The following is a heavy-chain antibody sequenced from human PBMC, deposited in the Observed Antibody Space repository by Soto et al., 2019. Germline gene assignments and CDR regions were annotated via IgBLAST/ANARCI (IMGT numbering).Heavy chain of an antibody. D-gene: IGHD5-18*01. CDR3: VRGVDSYGQGLDY. J-gene: IGHJ4*02. CDR2: IWYDGGDE. V-gene: IGHV3-33*01. CDR1: RFTFSTYG. Sequence: QVQLVESGGGVVQPGRSLRLSCAASRFTFSTYGMHWVRQAPGKGLEWVAVIWYDGGDEYYGDSVKGRFTISRDNSKNTLCLQMNSLRVEDTAVYYCVRGVDSYGQGLDYWGQGTLVSVSS.